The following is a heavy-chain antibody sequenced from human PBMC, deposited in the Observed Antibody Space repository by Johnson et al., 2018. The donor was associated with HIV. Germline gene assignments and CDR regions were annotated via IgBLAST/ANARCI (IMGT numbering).Heavy chain of an antibody. CDR3: ARERYGSQAIDAFDI. CDR2: INSGGGT. CDR1: GLTVSNNY. J-gene: IGHJ3*02. V-gene: IGHV3-66*01. D-gene: IGHD2-15*01. Sequence: VQLVESGGGVVQPGGTLRLSCAASGLTVSNNYMTWVRQGPGKGLEWVSVINSGGGTYYADSVTGRFTISRDNSQNTVFLQMNSLRAEDMAVYYCARERYGSQAIDAFDIWGQGTMVTVSS.